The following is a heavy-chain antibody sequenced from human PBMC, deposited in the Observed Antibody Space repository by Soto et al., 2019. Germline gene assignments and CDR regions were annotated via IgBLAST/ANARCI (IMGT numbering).Heavy chain of an antibody. D-gene: IGHD1-26*01. CDR1: NFSISSGYY. CDR3: ARTHSGSYYSVFNY. CDR2: IYRSGTT. J-gene: IGHJ4*02. Sequence: PSETLSLTCVVSNFSISSGYYWGWIRQSPGKGLEWIASIYRSGTTSYNPSLKSRVTISVDLSKNQFSLMLTAVTAADTAVYYCARTHSGSYYSVFNYWGRGSLVTVSS. V-gene: IGHV4-38-2*01.